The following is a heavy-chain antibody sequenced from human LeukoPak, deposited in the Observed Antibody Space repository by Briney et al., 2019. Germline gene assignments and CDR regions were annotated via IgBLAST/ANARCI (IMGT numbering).Heavy chain of an antibody. Sequence: SETLSLTCTVSGDSISSGNYYWTWIRQPPGKGLEWIGYIYYSGSTFYNPSLKSRVTISVDTSKNEFSLKLSSVTPEDTAVYYCARRLTQYDCFDPWGQGILVTVSS. D-gene: IGHD2-2*01. V-gene: IGHV4-30-4*01. CDR2: IYYSGST. CDR3: ARRLTQYDCFDP. CDR1: GDSISSGNYY. J-gene: IGHJ5*02.